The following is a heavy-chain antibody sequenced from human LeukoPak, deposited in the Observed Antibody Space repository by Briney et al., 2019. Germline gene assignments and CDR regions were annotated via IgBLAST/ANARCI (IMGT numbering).Heavy chain of an antibody. J-gene: IGHJ4*02. CDR3: ARDGGYSSGWYLFSGGYYFDY. Sequence: GGSLRLSCAGSGFTFSSYWMSWVRQAPGKGLEWVANIKQDGSEKYYVDSVKGRFTISRDNAKNSLYLQMNSLRAEDTAVYYCARDGGYSSGWYLFSGGYYFDYWGQGTLVTVSS. CDR1: GFTFSSYW. V-gene: IGHV3-7*01. CDR2: IKQDGSEK. D-gene: IGHD6-19*01.